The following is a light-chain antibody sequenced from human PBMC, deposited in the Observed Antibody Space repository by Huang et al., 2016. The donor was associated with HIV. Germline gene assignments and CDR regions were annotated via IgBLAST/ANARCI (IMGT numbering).Light chain of an antibody. CDR1: QSLLHRNGNNH. V-gene: IGKV2-28*01. CDR3: MQALQTPYT. Sequence: DIVMTQSPLSLPVTPGEPASIYCRSSQSLLHRNGNNHLDWYLQRPGQSPQLLIYLGSNRASGVTDRFSGSGAGTYFTLKISRVAAEDVGVYYCMQALQTPYTFGQGTKLEIK. CDR2: LGS. J-gene: IGKJ2*01.